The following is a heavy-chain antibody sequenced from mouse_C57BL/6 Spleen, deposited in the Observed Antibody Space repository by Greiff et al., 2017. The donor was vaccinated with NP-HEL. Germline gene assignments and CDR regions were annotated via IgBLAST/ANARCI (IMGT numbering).Heavy chain of an antibody. Sequence: EVQLQQSGPELVKPGASVKMSCKASGYTFTDYNMHWVKQSHGKSLEWIGYINPNNGGTSYNQKFKGKATLTVNKSSSTAYMELRSLTSEDSAVYYCARGNYGNYEAMDYWGQGTSVTVSS. CDR1: GYTFTDYN. J-gene: IGHJ4*01. CDR2: INPNNGGT. V-gene: IGHV1-22*01. CDR3: ARGNYGNYEAMDY. D-gene: IGHD2-1*01.